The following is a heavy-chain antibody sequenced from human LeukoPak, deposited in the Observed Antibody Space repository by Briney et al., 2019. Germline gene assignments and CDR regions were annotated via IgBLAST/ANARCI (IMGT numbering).Heavy chain of an antibody. J-gene: IGHJ6*04. Sequence: PGRSLRLSCAASGFTFSEFGIHWVRQAPGKGLEWLAVIPYDGSKKYYGDSVKGPFTNSRDNSKNTLYLQMNSLRAEDTAVYYCARIHSGFDPPYSYYGMDVWGRGTTVTVSS. CDR3: ARIHSGFDPPYSYYGMDV. CDR2: IPYDGSKK. D-gene: IGHD5-12*01. V-gene: IGHV3-30*04. CDR1: GFTFSEFG.